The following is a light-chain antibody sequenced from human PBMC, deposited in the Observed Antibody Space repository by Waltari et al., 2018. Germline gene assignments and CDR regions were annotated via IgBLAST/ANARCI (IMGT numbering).Light chain of an antibody. CDR3: QQYNKWPPIT. Sequence: ETVITQSPATLSVSPGEGVTLSCRASQSVSSDLAWYHQKPGQAPRLLIYGASTRATDIPARFSGRGSGTEFTLTVSSLQSEDFGVYYCQQYNKWPPITFGQGTRLEI. CDR1: QSVSSD. V-gene: IGKV3-15*01. J-gene: IGKJ5*01. CDR2: GAS.